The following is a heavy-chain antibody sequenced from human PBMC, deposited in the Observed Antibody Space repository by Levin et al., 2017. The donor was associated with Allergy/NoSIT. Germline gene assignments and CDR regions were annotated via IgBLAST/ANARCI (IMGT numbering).Heavy chain of an antibody. CDR1: GGSLSGYY. J-gene: IGHJ4*02. CDR3: ARGGGGGEN. Sequence: ASETLSLTCAVYGGSLSGYYWSWIRQPPGKGLEWIGEISQSGSTNYKSSLKSRVTISVDTSKNHLSLKLSSVTAADTAVYYCARGGGGGENWGQGTLVTVSS. V-gene: IGHV4-34*01. CDR2: ISQSGST. D-gene: IGHD2-21*01.